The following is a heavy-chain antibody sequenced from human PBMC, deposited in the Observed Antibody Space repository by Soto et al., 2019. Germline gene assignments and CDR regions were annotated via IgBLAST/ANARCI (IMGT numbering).Heavy chain of an antibody. V-gene: IGHV3-23*01. CDR3: ANRNRIYGGKGADYYYYYGMDV. J-gene: IGHJ6*02. Sequence: PGGSLRLSCAASGFTFSSYAMSWVRQAPGKGLEWVSAISGSGGSTYYADSVKGRFTISRDNSKNTLYLQMNSLRAEDTAVYYCANRNRIYGGKGADYYYYYGMDVWGQGTTVTVSS. CDR1: GFTFSSYA. D-gene: IGHD4-17*01. CDR2: ISGSGGST.